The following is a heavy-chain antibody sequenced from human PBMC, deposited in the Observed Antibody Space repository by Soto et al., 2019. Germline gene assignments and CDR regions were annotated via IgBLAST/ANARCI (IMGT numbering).Heavy chain of an antibody. V-gene: IGHV3-7*05. J-gene: IGHJ4*02. CDR3: ARVHSSTWYSDY. CDR1: GFTFSNYW. CDR2: IKQDGSEK. D-gene: IGHD6-13*01. Sequence: EVQLVESGGGLVQPGGSLRLSCAASGFTFSNYWMSWVRQAPGKGLEWVANIKQDGSEKYYVDSVKGRFTISKDNAKNSLYLHMNSLRAEDTAVYYCARVHSSTWYSDYWGQGTLVTVSS.